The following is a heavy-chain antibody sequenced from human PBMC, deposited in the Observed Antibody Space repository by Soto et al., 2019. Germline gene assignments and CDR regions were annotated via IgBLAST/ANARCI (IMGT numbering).Heavy chain of an antibody. CDR3: ARWVVAATHFDY. J-gene: IGHJ4*02. Sequence: GGSLRLSCAASGFTFSDYYMSWIRQAPGKGLEWVSYISSSGSTIYYADSVKGRFTISRDNAKNSLYLQMNSLRAEDTAAYYCARWVVAATHFDYWGQGTLVTVSS. D-gene: IGHD2-15*01. CDR2: ISSSGSTI. CDR1: GFTFSDYY. V-gene: IGHV3-11*01.